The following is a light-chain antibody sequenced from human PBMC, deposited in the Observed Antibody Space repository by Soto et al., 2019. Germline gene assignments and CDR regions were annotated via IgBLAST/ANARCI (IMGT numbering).Light chain of an antibody. CDR2: ATS. J-gene: IGKJ2*03. CDR3: QQYGDGNSPRYS. Sequence: EVVLTQSPGTLSLSPGERVTLSCRASQSISSIYLAWYQQKPGQAPRLVIYATSSRATGIPDRFSGSGSGTDFTLPISRLEPEDFAVYYCQQYGDGNSPRYSFGQGTRLDIK. V-gene: IGKV3-20*01. CDR1: QSISSIY.